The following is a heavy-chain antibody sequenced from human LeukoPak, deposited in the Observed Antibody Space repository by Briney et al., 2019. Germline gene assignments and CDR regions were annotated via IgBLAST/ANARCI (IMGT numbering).Heavy chain of an antibody. CDR1: GYSIRSGYY. CDR2: INHSGST. CDR3: ARVRLNYYDSSEYFDY. D-gene: IGHD3-22*01. J-gene: IGHJ4*02. V-gene: IGHV4-38-2*02. Sequence: ASETLSLTCTVSGYSIRSGYYWGWIRQPPGKGLEWIGEINHSGSTNYNPSLKSRVTTSVDTSKNQFSLKLSPVTAADTAVYYCARVRLNYYDSSEYFDYWGQGTLVTVSS.